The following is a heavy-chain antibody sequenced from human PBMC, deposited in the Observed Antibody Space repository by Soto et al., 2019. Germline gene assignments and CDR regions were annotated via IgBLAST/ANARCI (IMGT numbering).Heavy chain of an antibody. V-gene: IGHV3-30-3*01. Sequence: GGSLRLSCASSGFTFSSYAMHLVRQAPGKGLEWVAVISYDGSNKYYADSVKGRFTISRDNSKNTLYLQMNSLRAEDTAVYYCAREQWLYGYYYYYGMDVWGQGTTVTVSS. CDR2: ISYDGSNK. CDR3: AREQWLYGYYYYYGMDV. J-gene: IGHJ6*02. CDR1: GFTFSSYA. D-gene: IGHD6-19*01.